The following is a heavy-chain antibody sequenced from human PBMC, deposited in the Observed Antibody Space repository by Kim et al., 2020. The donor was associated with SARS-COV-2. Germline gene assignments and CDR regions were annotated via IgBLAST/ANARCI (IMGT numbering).Heavy chain of an antibody. CDR2: ISGSGGST. V-gene: IGHV3-23*01. Sequence: GGSLRLSCAASGFTFSSYAMSWVRQAPGKGLEWVSAISGSGGSTYYADSVKGRFTISRDNSKNTLYLQMNSLRAEDTAVYYCAKAVSGSYSFALFDYWGQGTLVTVSS. CDR3: AKAVSGSYSFALFDY. CDR1: GFTFSSYA. D-gene: IGHD1-26*01. J-gene: IGHJ4*02.